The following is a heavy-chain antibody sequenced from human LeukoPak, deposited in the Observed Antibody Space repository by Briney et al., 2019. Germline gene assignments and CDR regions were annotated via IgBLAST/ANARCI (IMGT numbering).Heavy chain of an antibody. Sequence: GSLRLSCAASGFTFSNYSMNWIRQPPGKGLEWIGSIYYSGSTYYNPSLKSRVTISVDTSKNQFSLKLSSVTAADTAVYYCARHGATTTRYYYYYYYMDVWGKGTTVTVSS. J-gene: IGHJ6*03. V-gene: IGHV4-39*01. CDR1: GFTFSNYSMN. CDR2: IYYSGST. D-gene: IGHD5-12*01. CDR3: ARHGATTTRYYYYYYYMDV.